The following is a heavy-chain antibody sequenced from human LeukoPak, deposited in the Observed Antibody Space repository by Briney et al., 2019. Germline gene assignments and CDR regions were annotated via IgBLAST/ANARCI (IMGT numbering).Heavy chain of an antibody. V-gene: IGHV1-3*01. J-gene: IGHJ4*02. Sequence: GASVKVSCKASQYSFTDYAVHWVRQAPGQRLEWMGWIDAGNGRTKYSQRFQGRLTIIRDTSATTAYMELSGLTSEDTAIYYCVRTSPNWGFDYWGQGTLVTVSS. D-gene: IGHD7-27*01. CDR2: IDAGNGRT. CDR3: VRTSPNWGFDY. CDR1: QYSFTDYA.